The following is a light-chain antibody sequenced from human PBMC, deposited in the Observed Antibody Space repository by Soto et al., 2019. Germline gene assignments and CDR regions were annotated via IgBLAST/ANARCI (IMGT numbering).Light chain of an antibody. CDR2: EVS. CDR3: SSYAGSKPP. CDR1: SSDVGGYNY. Sequence: QSALTQPPSASGSPGQSVTISCTGTSSDVGGYNYVSWYQQHPGKAPKLMIYEVSKRPSGVPDRFSGSKSGNTASLTVSGLQAEDEADYYCSSYAGSKPPFGGGTKLTVL. J-gene: IGLJ2*01. V-gene: IGLV2-8*01.